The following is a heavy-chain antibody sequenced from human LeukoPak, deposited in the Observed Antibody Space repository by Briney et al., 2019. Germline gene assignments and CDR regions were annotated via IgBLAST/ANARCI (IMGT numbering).Heavy chain of an antibody. V-gene: IGHV4-59*01. Sequence: SETLSLTCTVSGGSISSYYWSWIRQPPGKGLEWIGYIYYSGSTNYNPSLKSRVTISVDTSKNQFSLKLSSVTAADTAVYHCARGMRFGEFFFDYWGQGTLVTVSS. CDR2: IYYSGST. J-gene: IGHJ4*02. CDR1: GGSISSYY. CDR3: ARGMRFGEFFFDY. D-gene: IGHD3-10*01.